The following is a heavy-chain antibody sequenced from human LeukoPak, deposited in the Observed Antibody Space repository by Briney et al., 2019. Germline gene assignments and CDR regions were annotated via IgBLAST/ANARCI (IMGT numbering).Heavy chain of an antibody. Sequence: PGMSLRLSCAASGFTFSSYAMHWVRQAPGKGLEWVAVISYDGSNKYYADSVKGRCTISRDNSKNTLYLQMNSLRAEETAVYYCARDLGQQLPEGYWGQGTLVTVSS. D-gene: IGHD6-13*01. J-gene: IGHJ4*02. CDR3: ARDLGQQLPEGY. V-gene: IGHV3-30*04. CDR1: GFTFSSYA. CDR2: ISYDGSNK.